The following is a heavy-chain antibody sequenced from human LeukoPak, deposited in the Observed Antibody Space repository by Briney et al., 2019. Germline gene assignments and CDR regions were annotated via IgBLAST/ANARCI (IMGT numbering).Heavy chain of an antibody. V-gene: IGHV1-46*01. CDR2: INPSGGTT. CDR3: ARGSNYYYDVTADYPRY. J-gene: IGHJ4*02. Sequence: ASGTVSCKTSGYTFTTYYIHWVRQAPGQGLEWLGIINPSGGTTTYAQKFQGRVTLTRDTSTSTVYMELNTLRSEDTAVYYCARGSNYYYDVTADYPRYWGQGTLVTVSS. CDR1: GYTFTTYY. D-gene: IGHD3-22*01.